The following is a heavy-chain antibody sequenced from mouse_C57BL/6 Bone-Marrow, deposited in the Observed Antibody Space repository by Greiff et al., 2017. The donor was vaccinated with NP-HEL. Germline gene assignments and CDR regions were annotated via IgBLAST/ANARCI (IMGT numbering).Heavy chain of an antibody. D-gene: IGHD1-1*01. Sequence: VKLMESGPELVKPGASVKISCKASGYAFSSSWMNWVKQRPGKGLEWIGRIYPGDGDTNYNGKFKGKATLTADKSSSTAYMQLSSLTSEDSAVYFCARSGYYGSSPYAMDYWGQGTSVTVSS. V-gene: IGHV1-82*01. CDR3: ARSGYYGSSPYAMDY. J-gene: IGHJ4*01. CDR2: IYPGDGDT. CDR1: GYAFSSSW.